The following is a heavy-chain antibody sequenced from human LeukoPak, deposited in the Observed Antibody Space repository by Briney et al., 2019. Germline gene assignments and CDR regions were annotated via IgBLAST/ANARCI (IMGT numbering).Heavy chain of an antibody. J-gene: IGHJ3*02. Sequence: SETLSLTCAVSGYSISSGYYWGWIRQPPGKGLEWIGSIYHSGSTYYNPSLKSRVTISLDTSKNQFSLKLSSVTAADTAVYYCVGGPDAFDIWGQGTMVTVPS. D-gene: IGHD3-16*01. CDR1: GYSISSGYY. CDR2: IYHSGST. V-gene: IGHV4-38-2*01. CDR3: VGGPDAFDI.